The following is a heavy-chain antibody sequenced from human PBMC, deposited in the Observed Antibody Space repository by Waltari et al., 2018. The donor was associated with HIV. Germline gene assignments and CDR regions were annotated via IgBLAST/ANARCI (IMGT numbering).Heavy chain of an antibody. CDR2: IYHSGST. V-gene: IGHV4-30-2*01. D-gene: IGHD5-12*01. CDR3: ARGVRSGYDYKDDAFDI. J-gene: IGHJ3*02. Sequence: QLQLQESGSGLVKPSQTLSLTCAVSGGSISSGGYSWSWIRQPPGKGLEWIGYIYHSGSTYYNPSLKSRVTISVDRSKNQFSLKLSSVTAADTAVYYCARGVRSGYDYKDDAFDIWGQGTMVTVSS. CDR1: GGSISSGGYS.